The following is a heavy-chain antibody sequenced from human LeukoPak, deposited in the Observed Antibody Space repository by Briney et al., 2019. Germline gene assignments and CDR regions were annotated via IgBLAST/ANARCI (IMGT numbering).Heavy chain of an antibody. D-gene: IGHD1-26*01. CDR1: GFTFSSYS. CDR3: AKGGSYCDY. CDR2: ISYDGSNK. V-gene: IGHV3-30*18. J-gene: IGHJ4*02. Sequence: GGSLRLSCAASGFTFSSYSMNWVRQAPGKGLEWVAVISYDGSNKYYADSVKGRFTISRDNSKNTLYLQMNSLRAEDTAVYYCAKGGSYCDYWGQGTLVTVSS.